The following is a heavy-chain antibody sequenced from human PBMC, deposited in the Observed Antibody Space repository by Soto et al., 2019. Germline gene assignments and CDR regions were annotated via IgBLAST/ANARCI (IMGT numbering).Heavy chain of an antibody. D-gene: IGHD6-19*01. CDR1: GGSISSYY. Sequence: SETLSLTCTVSGGSISSYYWSWIRQPPGKGLEWIGYIYYSGSTNYNPSLKSRVTISVDTSKNQFSLKLSSVTAADTAVYYCARVPGIAVAGTPSLYYFDYWGQGTLVTVSS. CDR3: ARVPGIAVAGTPSLYYFDY. CDR2: IYYSGST. J-gene: IGHJ4*02. V-gene: IGHV4-59*01.